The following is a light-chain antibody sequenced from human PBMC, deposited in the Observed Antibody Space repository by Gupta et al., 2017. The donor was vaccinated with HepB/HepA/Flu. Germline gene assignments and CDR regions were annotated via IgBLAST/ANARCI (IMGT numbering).Light chain of an antibody. V-gene: IGLV2-14*01. Sequence: QSALTQPASVPGSPGQSITISCPGTSSDVGGFNSVSWYQQYPGKAPKLLIYDVTTRPSGISTRFSASKSGNTASLTISGLRTEDEANYFCSSFTRTTTTLVLFGGGTKVTVL. CDR1: SSDVGGFNS. CDR2: DVT. J-gene: IGLJ2*01. CDR3: SSFTRTTTTLVL.